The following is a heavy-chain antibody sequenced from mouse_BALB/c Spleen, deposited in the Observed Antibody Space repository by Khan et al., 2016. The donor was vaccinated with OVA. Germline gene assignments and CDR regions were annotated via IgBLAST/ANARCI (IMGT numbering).Heavy chain of an antibody. Sequence: QVQLQQSGPGLVAPSQSLSITCTVSGFSLTSYGVNWVRQPPGKGLEWLGVIWGDGSTNYHSTLMTRLSISKDNSQSQVFLKLSSLQTDDTATYYCAKWGTANYYALDYWGQGTSVTVSS. V-gene: IGHV2-3*01. D-gene: IGHD1-2*01. CDR1: GFSLTSYG. CDR3: AKWGTANYYALDY. J-gene: IGHJ4*01. CDR2: IWGDGST.